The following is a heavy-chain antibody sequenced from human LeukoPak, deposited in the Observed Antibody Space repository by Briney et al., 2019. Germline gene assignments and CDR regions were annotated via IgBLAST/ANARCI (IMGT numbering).Heavy chain of an antibody. Sequence: PGGSLRLSCAASGFTFSSYSMSWVRQAPGKGLEWVSSISSSSSYIYYADSVKGRFTISRDNAKNSLYLQMNSLRAEDTAVYFCARMDSSPGSYMDVWGKGTTVTVSS. CDR1: GFTFSSYS. CDR3: ARMDSSPGSYMDV. CDR2: ISSSSSYI. J-gene: IGHJ6*03. V-gene: IGHV3-21*01. D-gene: IGHD6-13*01.